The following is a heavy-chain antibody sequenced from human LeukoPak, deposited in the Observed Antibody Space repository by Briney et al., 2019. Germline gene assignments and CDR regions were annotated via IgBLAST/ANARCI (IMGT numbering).Heavy chain of an antibody. CDR2: IYHSGST. V-gene: IGHV4-4*02. J-gene: IGHJ5*02. CDR1: GGSISSSNW. Sequence: SETLSLTCTVSGGSISSSNWWSWVRQPPGKGLEWIGEIYHSGSTNYNPSLKSRVTISVDKSKNQFSLKLSSVTAADTAVYYCARYYDFWSGYFPWGQGTLVTVSS. CDR3: ARYYDFWSGYFP. D-gene: IGHD3-3*01.